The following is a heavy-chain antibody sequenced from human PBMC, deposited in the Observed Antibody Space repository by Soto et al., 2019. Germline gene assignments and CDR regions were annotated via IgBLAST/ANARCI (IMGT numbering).Heavy chain of an antibody. V-gene: IGHV4-34*01. CDR2: INHSGST. D-gene: IGHD7-27*01. CDR1: GVSFSGDY. Sequence: QVQLQQWGAGLLKPSETLSLTCAVYGVSFSGDYWNWIRQPPGKGLEWIGEINHSGSTNYNPSLKSRVTISVETSKNQFSLKLSSVTAADTAVYYCARGWGTIFDYWGQGTLVTVSS. J-gene: IGHJ4*02. CDR3: ARGWGTIFDY.